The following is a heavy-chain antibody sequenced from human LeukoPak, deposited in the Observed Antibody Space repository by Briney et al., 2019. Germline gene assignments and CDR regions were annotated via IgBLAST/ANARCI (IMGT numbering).Heavy chain of an antibody. V-gene: IGHV4-39*07. CDR1: GGSISSSNYY. J-gene: IGHJ4*02. D-gene: IGHD6-19*01. Sequence: PSETLSLNCTVSGGSISSSNYYWGWIRQPPGKGLEWIGYIFNSGSTYYNPSLKSRVTILVDTSKNQFSLKLTSVTAADTAVYYCAGKAVAGPYFDYWGQGTLVTVSS. CDR2: IFNSGST. CDR3: AGKAVAGPYFDY.